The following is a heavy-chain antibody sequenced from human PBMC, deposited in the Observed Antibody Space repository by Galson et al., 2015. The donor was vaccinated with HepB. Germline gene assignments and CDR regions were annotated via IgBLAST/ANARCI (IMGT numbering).Heavy chain of an antibody. D-gene: IGHD4-17*01. CDR1: GFTFNNYG. CDR3: ARERAYGHYGDYYYYGMDV. CDR2: IWYDGSSK. J-gene: IGHJ6*02. Sequence: SLRLSCAASGFTFNNYGIHWVRQAPGKGLEWVAAIWYDGSSKYYADSVKGRFTISRDNSKNTLYLQMNSLRAEDTAVYYCARERAYGHYGDYYYYGMDVWGQGTTVTVSS. V-gene: IGHV3-33*01.